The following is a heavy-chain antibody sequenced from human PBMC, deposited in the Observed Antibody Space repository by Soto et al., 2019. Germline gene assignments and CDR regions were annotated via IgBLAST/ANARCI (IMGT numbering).Heavy chain of an antibody. V-gene: IGHV3-33*01. J-gene: IGHJ4*02. Sequence: QVQLVESGGGVVQPGRSLRLSCAASGFTFSSYGMHWVRQAPGKGLEWVAVIWYDGSNKYYADSVKGRFTISRDNSKNTLYLQMNSLRAEDTAVYYCARGLGDKRPNTGFDYWGQGTLVTVSS. D-gene: IGHD2-21*02. CDR2: IWYDGSNK. CDR1: GFTFSSYG. CDR3: ARGLGDKRPNTGFDY.